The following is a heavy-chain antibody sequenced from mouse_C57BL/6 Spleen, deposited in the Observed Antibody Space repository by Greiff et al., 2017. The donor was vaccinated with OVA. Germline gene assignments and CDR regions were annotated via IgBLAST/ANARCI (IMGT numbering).Heavy chain of an antibody. Sequence: EVQLVESGGGLVKPGGSLKLSCAASGFTFSSYAMSWVRQTPEKRLEWVATISDGGSYTYYPDNVKGRFTISRDNAKINLYLQMSHLKSEDTAMYYCARDLYDYDAYWGQGTTLTVSS. CDR1: GFTFSSYA. CDR3: ARDLYDYDAY. J-gene: IGHJ2*01. V-gene: IGHV5-4*01. CDR2: ISDGGSYT. D-gene: IGHD2-4*01.